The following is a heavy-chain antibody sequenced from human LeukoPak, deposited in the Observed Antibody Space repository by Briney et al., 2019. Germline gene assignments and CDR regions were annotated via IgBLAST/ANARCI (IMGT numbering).Heavy chain of an antibody. Sequence: GGSLRLSCAASGFSFSSYNMNWVRQAPGKGLEWVSSISTTSSYIYYADSVKGRFTTSRDNAKNSLYLQMNSLRAEDTAVYYCARDRGVAATPFYYYYGMDVWGQGTTVTVSS. CDR3: ARDRGVAATPFYYYYGMDV. D-gene: IGHD2-15*01. CDR1: GFSFSSYN. V-gene: IGHV3-21*01. J-gene: IGHJ6*02. CDR2: ISTTSSYI.